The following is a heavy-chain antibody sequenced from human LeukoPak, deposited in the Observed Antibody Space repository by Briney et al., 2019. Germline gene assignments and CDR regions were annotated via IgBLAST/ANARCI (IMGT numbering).Heavy chain of an antibody. Sequence: SGGSLRLSCAASGFTLSSYWMSWVRQAPGKGLEWVAKIKQDGREKYYVDSVKGRFTISRDNAKNSLYLQMNSLRAEDTAVYYCARGRGFNYGSDFWGQGTLVTVSS. V-gene: IGHV3-7*01. CDR1: GFTLSSYW. J-gene: IGHJ4*02. CDR3: ARGRGFNYGSDF. D-gene: IGHD3-10*01. CDR2: IKQDGREK.